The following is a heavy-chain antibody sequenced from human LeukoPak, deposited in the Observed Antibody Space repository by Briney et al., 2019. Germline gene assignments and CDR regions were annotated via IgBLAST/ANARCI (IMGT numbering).Heavy chain of an antibody. Sequence: PGGSLRLSCAASGFTFSSYWMHWVRQAPGKGLEWVALMAGDGSSIYYADSVKGRFTISRDNSKNTVYLQMNSLRPEDTAVYYCAKAAVYSKRWTPFDDWGRGTLVTVSS. CDR3: AKAAVYSKRWTPFDD. J-gene: IGHJ4*02. D-gene: IGHD1-26*01. V-gene: IGHV3-30*18. CDR1: GFTFSSYW. CDR2: MAGDGSSI.